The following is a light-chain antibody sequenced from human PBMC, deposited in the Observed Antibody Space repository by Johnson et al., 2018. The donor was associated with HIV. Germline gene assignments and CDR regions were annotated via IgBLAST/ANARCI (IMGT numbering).Light chain of an antibody. Sequence: QSVLTQPPSVSAAPGQKVTISCSGSNSNIGNNYVSWFQQLPGTAPKLLIYENNKRPSGIPDRFSGSKSGTSATLCLTGLQTGDEADYYCGTWDTGLSAPYVFGTGTKVTVL. J-gene: IGLJ1*01. CDR1: NSNIGNNY. CDR3: GTWDTGLSAPYV. V-gene: IGLV1-51*02. CDR2: ENN.